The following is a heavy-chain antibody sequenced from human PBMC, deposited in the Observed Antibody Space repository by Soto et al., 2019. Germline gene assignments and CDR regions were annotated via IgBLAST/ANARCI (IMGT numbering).Heavy chain of an antibody. CDR3: AREITGDSPTYYYYGMDV. CDR2: INWNGGST. CDR1: GFTFDDYG. Sequence: GGSLRLSCAASGFTFDDYGVSWVRQAPGKGLEWVSGINWNGGSTGYADSVKGRFTISRDNAKNSLYLQMNSLRAEDTALYYCAREITGDSPTYYYYGMDVWGQGTTVTVPS. V-gene: IGHV3-20*04. D-gene: IGHD2-21*02. J-gene: IGHJ6*02.